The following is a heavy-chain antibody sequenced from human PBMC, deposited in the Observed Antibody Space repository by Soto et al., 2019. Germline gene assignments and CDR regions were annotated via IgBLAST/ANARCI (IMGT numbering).Heavy chain of an antibody. Sequence: GASVKVSCKASGGTFSSYPISWVRHAPGQGLEWMGGIIPIFGTANYAQKFQGRVTITADESTSTAYMELSSLRSEDTAVYYCARDKNQGSPIYYYYGMDVWGQGTTVTVSS. J-gene: IGHJ6*02. CDR1: GGTFSSYP. V-gene: IGHV1-69*13. CDR3: ARDKNQGSPIYYYYGMDV. CDR2: IIPIFGTA. D-gene: IGHD3-10*01.